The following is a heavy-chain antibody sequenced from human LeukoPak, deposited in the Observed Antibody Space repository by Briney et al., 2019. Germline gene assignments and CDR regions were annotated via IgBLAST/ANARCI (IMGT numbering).Heavy chain of an antibody. CDR1: GFTFSSYW. D-gene: IGHD6-6*01. CDR2: INSEGSST. J-gene: IGHJ4*02. Sequence: GGSLRLSCAASGFTFSSYWMHWVRQAPGKGRVWVSRINSEGSSTSYDDSVKGRFTISRDNAKNKLYLQMNSLRAEDTAVYYCARDGEYGKGLFDYWGQGTLVTVSS. CDR3: ARDGEYGKGLFDY. V-gene: IGHV3-74*01.